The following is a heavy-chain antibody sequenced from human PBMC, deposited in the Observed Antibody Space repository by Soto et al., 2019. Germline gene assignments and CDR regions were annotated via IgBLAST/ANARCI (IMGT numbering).Heavy chain of an antibody. D-gene: IGHD6-19*01. Sequence: EVQLVEVGGGPVKPGGSLRLSCAASGFTFSSYSMTWVRQAPGKGLECVSSISSGSSSIYYADSVKGRFTISRDNAKNSLYLQMNSLRAEDTAVYYCARALSSLIAVPAYWGQGTLVTVSS. CDR1: GFTFSSYS. CDR3: ARALSSLIAVPAY. J-gene: IGHJ4*02. CDR2: ISSGSSSI. V-gene: IGHV3-21*02.